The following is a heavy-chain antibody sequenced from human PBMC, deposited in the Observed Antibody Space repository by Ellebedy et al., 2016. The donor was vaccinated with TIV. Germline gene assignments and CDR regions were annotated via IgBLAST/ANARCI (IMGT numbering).Heavy chain of an antibody. CDR3: ARVEQGCSSTSCYPWYYFDY. CDR1: GYTFTSYY. D-gene: IGHD2-2*01. Sequence: AASVKVSCKASGYTFTSYYMHWVRQAPGQGLEWRGWINPKSGGTNYAQKFQGRVTMNRDPSISTAYMELSRRRSDDTAVYYCARVEQGCSSTSCYPWYYFDYWGQGTLVTVSS. J-gene: IGHJ4*02. CDR2: INPKSGGT. V-gene: IGHV1-2*02.